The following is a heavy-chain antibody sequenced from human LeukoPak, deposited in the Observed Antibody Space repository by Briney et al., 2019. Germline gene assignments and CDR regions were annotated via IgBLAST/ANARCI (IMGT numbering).Heavy chain of an antibody. Sequence: KPSETLSLTCTVSGGSISSYYWSWIRQPPGKGLEWIGYIYYSGSTNYNPSLKSRVTISVDTSKNQFSLKLSSVTAADTAVYYCARHLSTVTTWDYWGQGTLVTVSS. J-gene: IGHJ4*02. V-gene: IGHV4-59*08. CDR1: GGSISSYY. CDR3: ARHLSTVTTWDY. D-gene: IGHD4-17*01. CDR2: IYYSGST.